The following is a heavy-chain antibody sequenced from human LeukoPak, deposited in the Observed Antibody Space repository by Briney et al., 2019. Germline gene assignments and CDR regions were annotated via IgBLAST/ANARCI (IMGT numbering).Heavy chain of an antibody. CDR2: ISYDGSNK. CDR3: AKDIPLWFGLFDY. CDR1: GFTFSTYA. V-gene: IGHV3-30*04. J-gene: IGHJ4*02. D-gene: IGHD3-10*01. Sequence: PGRSLRLSCAASGFTFSTYAMHWVRQAPGKGLEWVAVISYDGSNKYYADSVKGRFTISRDNSKNTLYLQMNSLRAEDTAVYYCAKDIPLWFGLFDYWGQGTLVTVSS.